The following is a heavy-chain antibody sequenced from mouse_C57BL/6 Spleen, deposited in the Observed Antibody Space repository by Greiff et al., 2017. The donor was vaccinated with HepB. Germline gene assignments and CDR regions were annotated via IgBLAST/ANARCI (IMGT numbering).Heavy chain of an antibody. CDR3: ARNDGSPYFDY. CDR2: IDPSDSYT. V-gene: IGHV1-69*01. J-gene: IGHJ2*01. D-gene: IGHD1-1*01. CDR1: GYTFTSYW. Sequence: VQLQQPGAELVMPGASVKLSCKASGYTFTSYWMHWVKQRPGQGLEWIGEIDPSDSYTNYNQKFKGKSTLTVDKSSSTAYMQLSSLTSEDSAVYYCARNDGSPYFDYRGQGTTLTVSS.